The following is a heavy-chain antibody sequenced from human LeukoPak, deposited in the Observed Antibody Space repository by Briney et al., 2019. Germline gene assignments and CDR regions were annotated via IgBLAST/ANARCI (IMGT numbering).Heavy chain of an antibody. CDR3: ARGDYDSSGYAFDI. CDR1: GYTFTGYY. Sequence: ASVKVSCKASGYTFTGYYMPWVRQAPGQGLEWMGWINPNSGGTNYAQKFQGRVTMTRDTSISTAYMELSRLRSDDTAVYYCARGDYDSSGYAFDIWGQGTMVTVSS. D-gene: IGHD3-22*01. V-gene: IGHV1-2*02. J-gene: IGHJ3*02. CDR2: INPNSGGT.